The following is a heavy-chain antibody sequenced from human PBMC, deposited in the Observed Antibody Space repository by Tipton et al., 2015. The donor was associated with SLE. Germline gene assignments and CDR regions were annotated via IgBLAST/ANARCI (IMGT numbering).Heavy chain of an antibody. Sequence: LRLSCAASGFTFSEFAVHWVRQAPGKGLEWIGYIYYSGSTDYNPSLRGRVTISVDSSRNQFSLKLTSVTAADTATYFCAREGSSTWYWYFDLWGRGTLVSVSS. CDR2: IYYSGST. J-gene: IGHJ2*01. CDR1: GFTFSEFA. CDR3: AREGSSTWYWYFDL. D-gene: IGHD6-13*01. V-gene: IGHV4-59*12.